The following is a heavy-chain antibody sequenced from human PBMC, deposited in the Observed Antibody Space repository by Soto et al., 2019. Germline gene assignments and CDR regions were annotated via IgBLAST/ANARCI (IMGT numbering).Heavy chain of an antibody. Sequence: LSLTCTVSGGSISSGGYYWSWIRQHPGKGLEWIGYIYYSGSTYYNPSLKSRVTISVDTSKNQFSLKLSSVTAADTAVYYCARAEYSRYWFDPWGQGTLVTVSS. D-gene: IGHD6-6*01. CDR1: GGSISSGGYY. CDR2: IYYSGST. CDR3: ARAEYSRYWFDP. J-gene: IGHJ5*02. V-gene: IGHV4-31*03.